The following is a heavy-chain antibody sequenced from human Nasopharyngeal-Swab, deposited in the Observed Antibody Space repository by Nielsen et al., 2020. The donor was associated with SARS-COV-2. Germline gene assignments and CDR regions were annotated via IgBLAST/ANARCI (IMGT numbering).Heavy chain of an antibody. Sequence: SETLFLTCAVSGYSMNSGYYWGWIRQPPGKGLEWIGSIYHSGSTYYNPSLKSRVTLSIDTSKNQFSLKLSSVTAADTAVYYCARAVEMAAILDYWGQGTLVTVSS. J-gene: IGHJ4*02. CDR1: GYSMNSGYY. D-gene: IGHD5-24*01. V-gene: IGHV4-38-2*01. CDR3: ARAVEMAAILDY. CDR2: IYHSGST.